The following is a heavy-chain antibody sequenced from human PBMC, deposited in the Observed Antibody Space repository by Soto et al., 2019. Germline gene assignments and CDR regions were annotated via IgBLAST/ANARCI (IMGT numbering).Heavy chain of an antibody. D-gene: IGHD2-2*01. CDR2: IYYSGST. CDR3: ARLGYCSSTSCRYFDD. V-gene: IGHV4-39*01. CDR1: GGSISSSSYY. J-gene: IGHJ4*02. Sequence: SETLSLTCTVSGGSISSSSYYWGWIRQPPGKGLEWIGSIYYSGSTYYNPSLKSRVTISVDTSKNQFSLKLSSVTAADTAVYYCARLGYCSSTSCRYFDDWGQGTLVTVSS.